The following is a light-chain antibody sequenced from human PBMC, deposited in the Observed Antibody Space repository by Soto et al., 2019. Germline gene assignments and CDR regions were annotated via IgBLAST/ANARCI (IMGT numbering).Light chain of an antibody. Sequence: QSVLTQPPSASGTPGQRVTISCSGSSSNIGSNTVNWYQQLPGTAPKLVIYSNNQRPSGVPDRFSGPKSGTSASLAISGLQSEDEADYYCVAWDDSLNGYVVFGGGTTVTVL. J-gene: IGLJ2*01. CDR3: VAWDDSLNGYVV. V-gene: IGLV1-44*01. CDR2: SNN. CDR1: SSNIGSNT.